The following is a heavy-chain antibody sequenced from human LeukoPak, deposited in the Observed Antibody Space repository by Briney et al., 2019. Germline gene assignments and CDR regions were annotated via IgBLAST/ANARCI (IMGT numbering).Heavy chain of an antibody. CDR2: INPDGGTT. J-gene: IGHJ5*02. CDR3: ARVLLGSWDWFDP. D-gene: IGHD3-10*01. V-gene: IGHV3-74*01. CDR1: KFTFSSYW. Sequence: GGFLTLSCAASKFTFSSYWMHWVRQAPGKGLVWVSRINPDGGTTNYADSVKGRFTISRDNAKNTLYLQMNSLRAEDTAVYYCARVLLGSWDWFDPWGQGTLVTVSS.